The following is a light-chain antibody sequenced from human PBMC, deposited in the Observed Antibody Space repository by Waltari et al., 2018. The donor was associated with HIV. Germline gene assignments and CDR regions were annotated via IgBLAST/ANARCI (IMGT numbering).Light chain of an antibody. CDR1: NSNMCNEL. V-gene: IGLV1-51*01. CDR3: GTWDSSLRVYV. CDR2: DNH. J-gene: IGLJ1*01. Sequence: QSVLTQPPSVSAAPGQKVTTSCPGSNSNMCNELVSWYQQLPGTAPKLLISDNHERPSGIPNRFSGSKSGTSATLDITGLQTGDEADYYCGTWDSSLRVYVFGTGTKVTVL.